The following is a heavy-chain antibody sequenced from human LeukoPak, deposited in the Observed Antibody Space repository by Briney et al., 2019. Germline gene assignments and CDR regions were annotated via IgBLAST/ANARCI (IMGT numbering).Heavy chain of an antibody. CDR1: GYTFTGYY. CDR3: ARALDTAMATTYDY. CDR2: INPNSGGT. Sequence: ASVKVSCKASGYTFTGYYMHWVRQAPGQGLEWMGWINPNSGGTNYAQKFQGRVTMTRHTSISTAYMELSRLRSDDTAVYYCARALDTAMATTYDYWGQGTLVTVSS. D-gene: IGHD5-18*01. V-gene: IGHV1-2*02. J-gene: IGHJ4*02.